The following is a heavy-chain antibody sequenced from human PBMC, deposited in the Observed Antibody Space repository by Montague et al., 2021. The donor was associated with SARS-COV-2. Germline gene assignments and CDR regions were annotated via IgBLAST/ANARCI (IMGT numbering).Heavy chain of an antibody. CDR2: TYYRSQWYE. CDR1: GDSVSSKSAA. V-gene: IGHV6-1*01. J-gene: IGHJ6*02. Sequence: CAISGDSVSSKSAAWNWIRQSPSRGLEWLGRTYYRSQWYEDYAVSVKGRITIKPDTSKNQFFLHLESVSPDDTALYYCARGAYHDLYYYYHGMDVWGRGTTVSVSS. D-gene: IGHD2-2*01. CDR3: ARGAYHDLYYYYHGMDV.